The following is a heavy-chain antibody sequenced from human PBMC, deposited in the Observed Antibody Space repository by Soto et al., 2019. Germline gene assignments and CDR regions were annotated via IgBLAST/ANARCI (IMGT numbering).Heavy chain of an antibody. CDR1: GFTFSSYA. CDR2: VSIGGST. Sequence: PGGSLRLSCAASGFTFSSYAMGWVRQGPGKGLEWVAVVSIGGSTHYADSVRGRFTISRDNSKNTLSLQMNSLTAEDTAVYFCAKRRGAGGHFAYWGKGALVTVSS. V-gene: IGHV3-23*01. J-gene: IGHJ4*02. D-gene: IGHD2-15*01. CDR3: AKRRGAGGHFAY.